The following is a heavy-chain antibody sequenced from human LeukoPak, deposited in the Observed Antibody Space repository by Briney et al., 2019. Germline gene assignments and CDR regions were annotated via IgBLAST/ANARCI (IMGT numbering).Heavy chain of an antibody. V-gene: IGHV4-39*01. Sequence: SETLSLTCAVSGASISGSNYCWGWIRQPPGKGLEWIGNIYSSGSTYYNASLQSRVTISIDTSKNQFSLRLNSVTAADTAMYYCAKSGGYGLIDYWGQGTRVTVSS. D-gene: IGHD1-26*01. CDR2: IYSSGST. CDR3: AKSGGYGLIDY. J-gene: IGHJ4*02. CDR1: GASISGSNYC.